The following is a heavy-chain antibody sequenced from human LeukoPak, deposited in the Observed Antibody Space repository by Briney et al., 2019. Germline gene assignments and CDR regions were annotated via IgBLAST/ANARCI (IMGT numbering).Heavy chain of an antibody. J-gene: IGHJ4*02. CDR1: GFTFTTYS. CDR3: AGSYGIAAAGPPAR. V-gene: IGHV1-3*01. D-gene: IGHD6-13*01. Sequence: ASVKVSCKASGFTFTTYSIHWVRQAPGQSLEWMGWINAGNGNTKYSQKFQGRVTITRDTSASTAYMELSSLRSEDTAVYYCAGSYGIAAAGPPARWGQGTLVTVSS. CDR2: INAGNGNT.